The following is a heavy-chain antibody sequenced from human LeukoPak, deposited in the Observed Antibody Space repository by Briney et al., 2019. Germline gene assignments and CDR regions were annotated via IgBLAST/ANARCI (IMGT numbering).Heavy chain of an antibody. CDR3: VSPPLGMSPMGY. CDR1: GIIVSITS. V-gene: IGHV3-66*01. Sequence: GGSLRLSCAASGIIVSITSMHWVRQAPGKGLEWVSVIYSGGSTDYSDSVKGRFTVSRDNSKNMLYLQMNSLTADDTAVYYCVSPPLGMSPMGYWGQGTLVAVSS. D-gene: IGHD3-10*01. CDR2: IYSGGST. J-gene: IGHJ4*02.